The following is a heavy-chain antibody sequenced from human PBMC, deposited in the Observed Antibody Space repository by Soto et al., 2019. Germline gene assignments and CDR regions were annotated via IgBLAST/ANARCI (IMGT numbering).Heavy chain of an antibody. D-gene: IGHD2-2*01. CDR3: ARGNCSSTSCYAGNYYYYGMDV. J-gene: IGHJ6*02. Sequence: VASVKVSCKASGGTFSSYTISWVRQAPGQGLEWMGRIIPILGIANYAQKFQGRVTITADKSTSTAYMELSSLRSEDTAVYYCARGNCSSTSCYAGNYYYYGMDVWG. CDR2: IIPILGIA. CDR1: GGTFSSYT. V-gene: IGHV1-69*02.